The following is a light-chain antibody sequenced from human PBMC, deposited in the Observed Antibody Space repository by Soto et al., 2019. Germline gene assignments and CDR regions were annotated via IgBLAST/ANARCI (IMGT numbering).Light chain of an antibody. Sequence: PGARVALSCRASQSVDISLAWYQQKPGQDPRLLIYGASTMASGIPERFSGSGSGTEFTLTIRRLEPEDFAVYYCQKYGSLSWAFGQGNTGDIK. CDR1: QSVDIS. V-gene: IGKV3-20*01. J-gene: IGKJ1*01. CDR2: GAS. CDR3: QKYGSLSWA.